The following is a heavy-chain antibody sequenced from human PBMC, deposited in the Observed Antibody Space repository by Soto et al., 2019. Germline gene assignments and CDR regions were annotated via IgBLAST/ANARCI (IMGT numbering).Heavy chain of an antibody. D-gene: IGHD3-10*01. CDR2: IYPSDSDT. Sequence: PGESLKISCNVSGYSFTSYWIGCVRQMPGKGLEWMGIIYPSDSDTRYGPSFQGQVTISADKSISTAYLQWSSLKASDTAMYYCARTYGSGSYFFDSWGQGTLVTVSS. CDR1: GYSFTSYW. CDR3: ARTYGSGSYFFDS. J-gene: IGHJ4*02. V-gene: IGHV5-51*01.